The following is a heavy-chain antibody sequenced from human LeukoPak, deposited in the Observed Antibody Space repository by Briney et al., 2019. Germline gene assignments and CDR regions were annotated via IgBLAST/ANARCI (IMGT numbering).Heavy chain of an antibody. CDR3: ARHTPFPPDAFDI. CDR1: GGSFSTSSYY. J-gene: IGHJ3*02. CDR2: IHYRGST. D-gene: IGHD2-15*01. Sequence: SETLSLTCTVSGGSFSTSSYYWGWIRQPPGKGLEWIGSIHYRGSTFYNPSLKSRVTISVDTSKKQFSLKLSSVTAADTAVYYCARHTPFPPDAFDIWGQGTMVTVSS. V-gene: IGHV4-39*01.